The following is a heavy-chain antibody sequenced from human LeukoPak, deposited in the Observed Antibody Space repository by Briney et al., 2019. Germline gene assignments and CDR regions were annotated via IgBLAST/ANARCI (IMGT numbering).Heavy chain of an antibody. CDR1: GGSISSYY. Sequence: SETLSLTCTVSGGSISSYYWSWIRQPPGKGLEWIGSIYYSGSTYYNPSLKSRVTISVDTSKNQFSLKLSSVTAADTAVYYCARHDYGDYVADYWGQGTLVTVSS. V-gene: IGHV4-59*05. CDR2: IYYSGST. D-gene: IGHD4-17*01. J-gene: IGHJ4*02. CDR3: ARHDYGDYVADY.